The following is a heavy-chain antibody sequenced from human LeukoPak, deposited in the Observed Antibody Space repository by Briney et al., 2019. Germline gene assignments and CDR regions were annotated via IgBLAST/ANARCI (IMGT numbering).Heavy chain of an antibody. CDR1: GGTFSSYA. CDR3: ARGNGIAVAGTYQAGRDYYYYYYMDV. V-gene: IGHV1-69*06. Sequence: VASVKVSCKASGGTFSSYAISWVRQAPGQGLEWMGGIIPIFGTANYAQKFQGRVTITADKSTSTAYMELSSLRSEDTAVYYCARGNGIAVAGTYQAGRDYYYYYYMDVWGKGTTVTVSS. CDR2: IIPIFGTA. D-gene: IGHD6-19*01. J-gene: IGHJ6*03.